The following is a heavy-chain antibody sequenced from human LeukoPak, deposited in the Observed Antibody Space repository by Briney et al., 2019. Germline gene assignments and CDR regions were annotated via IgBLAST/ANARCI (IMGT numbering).Heavy chain of an antibody. J-gene: IGHJ5*02. CDR2: INHSGST. CDR3: ARGRIAAARTWFDP. V-gene: IGHV4-34*01. CDR1: GGSFSGYY. Sequence: PSETLSLTCAVYGGSFSGYYWSWIRQPPGKGLKWIGEINHSGSTNYNPSLKSRVTISVDTSKNQFSLRLSSVTAADTAVYYCARGRIAAARTWFDPWGQGTLVTVSS. D-gene: IGHD6-13*01.